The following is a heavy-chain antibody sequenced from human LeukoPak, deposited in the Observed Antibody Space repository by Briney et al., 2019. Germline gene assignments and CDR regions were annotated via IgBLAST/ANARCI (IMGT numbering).Heavy chain of an antibody. V-gene: IGHV4-34*01. CDR2: INHSGST. CDR1: GGSFSGYY. CDR3: ARGETSVVTNFDY. D-gene: IGHD4-23*01. Sequence: AETLSLTCAVYGGSFSGYYWSWIRQPPGKGLEWIGEINHSGSTNYNPSLKSRVTISVDTSKNQFSLKLSSVTAADTAVYYCARGETSVVTNFDYGGQGTLPTVS. J-gene: IGHJ4*02.